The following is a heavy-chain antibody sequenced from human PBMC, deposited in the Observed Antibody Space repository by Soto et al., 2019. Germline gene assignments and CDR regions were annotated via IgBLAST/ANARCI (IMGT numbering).Heavy chain of an antibody. CDR1: GGSISNGDYY. V-gene: IGHV4-30-4*01. J-gene: IGHJ4*02. CDR3: ARSPKGGYSYDYIDY. Sequence: QVQLQESGPGLVKPSQTLSLTCTVSGGSISNGDYYWSWIRQPPGKGLEWIAYIHYSGSTYYNPSLKSRVTISVDTSKNQFSLKLSSVTAADTAVYYCARSPKGGYSYDYIDYWGQGTLVTVSS. CDR2: IHYSGST. D-gene: IGHD5-18*01.